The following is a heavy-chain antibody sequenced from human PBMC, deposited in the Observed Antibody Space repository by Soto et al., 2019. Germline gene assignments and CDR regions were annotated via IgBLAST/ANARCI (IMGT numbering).Heavy chain of an antibody. J-gene: IGHJ6*02. V-gene: IGHV3-21*01. D-gene: IGHD3-16*02. CDR1: GFTFSSYS. CDR3: ARYRSTDYYYYYRIDV. Sequence: GGSLRLSCAASGFTFSSYSMHWVRQAPGKGLEWVSSICSSRSYIYYADSVKGRFTISRDNAKNTLYLQMNSLRAEDTAVYYCARYRSTDYYYYYRIDVWGQGTTVTVSS. CDR2: ICSSRSYI.